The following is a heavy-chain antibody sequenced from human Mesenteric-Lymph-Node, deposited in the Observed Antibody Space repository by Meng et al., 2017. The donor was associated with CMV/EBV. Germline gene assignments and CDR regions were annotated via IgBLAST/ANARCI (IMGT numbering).Heavy chain of an antibody. J-gene: IGHJ4*02. CDR2: INHSGST. CDR3: ARGRPRSPLDH. CDR1: GGSFSGYY. Sequence: SETLSLTCAVYGGSFSGYYWSWIRQPPGKGLEWIGEINHSGSTNYNPSLKSRVTISIDTSKMQFSLKVSSVTAADTAVYYCARGRPRSPLDHWGQGTLVTVSS. V-gene: IGHV4-34*01. D-gene: IGHD1-26*01.